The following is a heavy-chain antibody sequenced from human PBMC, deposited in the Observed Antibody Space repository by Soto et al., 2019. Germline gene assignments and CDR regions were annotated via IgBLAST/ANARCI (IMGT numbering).Heavy chain of an antibody. CDR3: ARLRGYSYGLFDF. CDR1: GGSISTNGYY. Sequence: PSETLSLTCTVSGGSISTNGYYWGWIRQPPGKGLEWIGIIYHSRSDYYNPSLRSRVTISVDTSKNQFSLTLSSVTAADTAVYFCARLRGYSYGLFDFWGQGTLVTVSS. V-gene: IGHV4-39*01. CDR2: IYHSRSD. J-gene: IGHJ4*02. D-gene: IGHD5-18*01.